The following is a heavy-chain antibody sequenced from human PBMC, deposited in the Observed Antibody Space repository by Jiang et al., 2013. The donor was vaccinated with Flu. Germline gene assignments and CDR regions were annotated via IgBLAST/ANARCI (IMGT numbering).Heavy chain of an antibody. J-gene: IGHJ5*02. CDR3: AHRGSPILPRYCSGGSCYSGDPYNWFDP. D-gene: IGHD2-15*01. V-gene: IGHV2-5*02. CDR1: GFSLSTSGVG. Sequence: KPTQTLTLTCTLSGFSLSTSGVGVGWIRQPPGKAPQWLALIYWDDDKRYSPSLKSRLTITKDTSKNQVVLTMTNMDPVDTATYYCAHRGSPILPRYCSGGSCYSGDPYNWFDPWGQGTLVTVSS. CDR2: IYWDDDK.